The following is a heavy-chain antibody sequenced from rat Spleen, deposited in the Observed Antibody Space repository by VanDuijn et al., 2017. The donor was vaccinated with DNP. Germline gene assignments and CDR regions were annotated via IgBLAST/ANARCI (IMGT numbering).Heavy chain of an antibody. CDR3: ARQTYYDGSYPYTMDA. V-gene: IGHV5-25*01. J-gene: IGHJ4*01. CDR2: ISTGGGNT. Sequence: EVQLVESGGGLVQPGRSLKLSCAASGFTFSDYNMAWVRQAPKKGLEWVASISTGGGNTYYRDSVKGRFTISRDNAKSTLYLQMDSLRSEDTATYYCARQTYYDGSYPYTMDAWGQGTSVTVSS. CDR1: GFTFSDYN. D-gene: IGHD1-12*02.